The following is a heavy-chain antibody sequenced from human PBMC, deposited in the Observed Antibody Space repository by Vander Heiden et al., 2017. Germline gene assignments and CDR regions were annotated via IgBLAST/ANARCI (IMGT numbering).Heavy chain of an antibody. V-gene: IGHV3-13*01. D-gene: IGHD6-13*01. CDR2: IGTAGDT. J-gene: IGHJ6*02. CDR3: ARSLVLGYYGMDV. CDR1: GFTFSSYD. Sequence: EVQLVESGGGLVQPGGSLRLSCAASGFTFSSYDMHWVRQATGKGLEWVSAIGTAGDTYYPGSVKGRFTISRENAKNSLYLQMNSLRAGDTAVYYCARSLVLGYYGMDVWGQGTTVTVSS.